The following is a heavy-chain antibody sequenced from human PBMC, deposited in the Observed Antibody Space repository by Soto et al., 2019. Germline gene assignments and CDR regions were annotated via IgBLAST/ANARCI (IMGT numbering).Heavy chain of an antibody. CDR2: IYSTGSA. V-gene: IGHV4-59*11. Sequence: SETLSLTCTVSGGAINGRYWSWVRQPPGKGLQWIGYIYSTGSANYNPSLKSRVTISIDTSRNQFFLSLTSVTAADTAVYYCVRGGSWYDSWGQGTLVTVSS. D-gene: IGHD3-16*01. CDR3: VRGGSWYDS. CDR1: GGAINGRY. J-gene: IGHJ5*01.